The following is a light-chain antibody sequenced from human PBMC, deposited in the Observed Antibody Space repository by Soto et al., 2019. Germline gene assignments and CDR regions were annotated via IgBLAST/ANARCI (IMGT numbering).Light chain of an antibody. V-gene: IGKV3-15*01. J-gene: IGKJ5*01. CDR3: QQYGSSTIT. CDR1: QSVSSN. CDR2: GAS. Sequence: EIVMTQSPATLSVFPWERSTLSCAASQSVSSNLDWYQKKPGQAPRLLIYGASTRATGIPARFSGSGYGTDLSITISSMEDEDFAVYYCQQYGSSTITFGHGTRLEIK.